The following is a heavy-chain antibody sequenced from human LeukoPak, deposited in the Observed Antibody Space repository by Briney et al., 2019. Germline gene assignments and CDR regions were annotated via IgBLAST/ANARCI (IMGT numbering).Heavy chain of an antibody. V-gene: IGHV3-21*01. J-gene: IGHJ4*02. CDR3: ARDRSSDWHFDF. CDR1: GFTFSHYN. D-gene: IGHD6-19*01. Sequence: AGGSLRLSCAASGFTFSHYNMNWVRQAPGKGLEWVSSISGSTGYIYYADSAKGRFTISRDNAKNSLFLQMNSLRAEDTAVYYCARDRSSDWHFDFWGPGTPVTVSS. CDR2: ISGSTGYI.